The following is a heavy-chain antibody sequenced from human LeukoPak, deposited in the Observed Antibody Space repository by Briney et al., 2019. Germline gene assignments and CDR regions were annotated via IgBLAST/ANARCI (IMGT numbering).Heavy chain of an antibody. CDR1: GGSISSGDYD. D-gene: IGHD2-2*01. CDR3: ARMGIPAAIHYYYGMDV. Sequence: SETLSLTCTVSGGSISSGDYDWSWIRQPPGKGLEWIGYIYYSGSTYYNPSLKSRVTISVDTSKNQFSLKLSSVTAADTAVYYCARMGIPAAIHYYYGMDVWGQGTTVTVSS. V-gene: IGHV4-30-4*01. CDR2: IYYSGST. J-gene: IGHJ6*02.